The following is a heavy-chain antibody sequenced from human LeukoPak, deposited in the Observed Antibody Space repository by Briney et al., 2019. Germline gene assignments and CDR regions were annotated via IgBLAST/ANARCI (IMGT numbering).Heavy chain of an antibody. CDR2: IKQDGSEK. CDR3: ARRPHNYYDSSGYLYYFDY. CDR1: GFTFSSYW. Sequence: GGSLRLSCAASGFTFSSYWMSWVRQAPGKGLEWVANIKQDGSEKYYVDSVKGRFTISRDNAKNSLYLQMNSLRAEDTAVYYCARRPHNYYDSSGYLYYFDYWGQGTLVTVSS. V-gene: IGHV3-7*01. D-gene: IGHD3-22*01. J-gene: IGHJ4*02.